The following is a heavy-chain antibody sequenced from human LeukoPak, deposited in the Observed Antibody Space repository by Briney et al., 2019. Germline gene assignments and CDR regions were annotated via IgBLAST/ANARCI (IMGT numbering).Heavy chain of an antibody. CDR1: GYSISSGYY. CDR2: IYHSGST. CDR3: ARDDAFGI. V-gene: IGHV4-38-2*02. Sequence: PSETLSLTCTVSGYSISSGYYWGWIRPPPGKGLEWIGIIYHSGSTYYNPSLKSRVTISVDTSKNQFSLKLSSVTAADTAVYYCARDDAFGIWGQGTMVTVSS. J-gene: IGHJ3*02.